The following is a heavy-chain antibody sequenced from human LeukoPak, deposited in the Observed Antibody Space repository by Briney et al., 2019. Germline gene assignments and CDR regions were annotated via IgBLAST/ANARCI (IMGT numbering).Heavy chain of an antibody. CDR3: AKDYDSSGYPENHFDY. CDR1: GFTFSSYA. Sequence: GGSLRLSCAASGFTFSSYAMSWVRQAPGKGLEWVSAISGSGGSTYYADSVKGRFTISRDNSKNTLYLQMNSLRAEDTAVYYCAKDYDSSGYPENHFDYWGQGTLVTVSS. CDR2: ISGSGGST. V-gene: IGHV3-23*01. J-gene: IGHJ4*02. D-gene: IGHD3-22*01.